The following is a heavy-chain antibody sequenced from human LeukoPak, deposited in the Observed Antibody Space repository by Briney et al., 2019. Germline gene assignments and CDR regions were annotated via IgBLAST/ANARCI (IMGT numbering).Heavy chain of an antibody. CDR3: AKSEIQSGSYLPSSIPFDY. Sequence: SETLSLTCAVSGGSISSGGYSWSWIRQPPGKGLEWIGYIYHSGSTYYNPSLKSRVTISVDRSKNQFSLKLSSVTAADTAVYYCAKSEIQSGSYLPSSIPFDYWGQGTLVTVSS. CDR2: IYHSGST. D-gene: IGHD1-26*01. CDR1: GGSISSGGYS. V-gene: IGHV4-30-2*01. J-gene: IGHJ4*02.